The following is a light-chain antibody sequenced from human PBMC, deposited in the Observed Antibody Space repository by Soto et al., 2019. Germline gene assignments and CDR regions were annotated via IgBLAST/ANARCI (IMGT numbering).Light chain of an antibody. Sequence: EIVMTQSPATLSVSPGERATLSCRASQSVSSNLAWYQQKPGQAPRLLIYGASTRATGIPARFSGSGSGTAFTLTISSLQSEDSAVYYCQKYNNWPPWTFGQGTKVEIK. J-gene: IGKJ1*01. CDR3: QKYNNWPPWT. V-gene: IGKV3-15*01. CDR2: GAS. CDR1: QSVSSN.